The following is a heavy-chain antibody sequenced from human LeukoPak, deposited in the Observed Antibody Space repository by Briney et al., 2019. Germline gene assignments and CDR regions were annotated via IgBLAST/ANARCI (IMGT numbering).Heavy chain of an antibody. CDR3: GRLPLYYDILTGYYTYYYYYGMDV. CDR1: GYTFTSYG. CDR2: ISAYNGNT. J-gene: IGHJ6*04. Sequence: ASVKVSCKASGYTFTSYGISWVRQAPGQGLEWMGWISAYNGNTNYAQKLQGRVTMTTDTSTSTAYMALRSLRSDDTAVYYCGRLPLYYDILTGYYTYYYYYGMDVWGKGTTVTVSS. V-gene: IGHV1-18*04. D-gene: IGHD3-9*01.